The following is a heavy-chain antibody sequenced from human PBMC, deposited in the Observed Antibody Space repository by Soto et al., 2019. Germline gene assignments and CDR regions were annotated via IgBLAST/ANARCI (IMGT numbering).Heavy chain of an antibody. D-gene: IGHD3-10*01. Sequence: EVQLVESGGDLVQSGGSLRLSCAASGFTFSSFWMHWVRQAPGEGLVWVSRINGDGSGTNYADFVEGRFTISRDNAKNTLYLQMSSLRAEDTAVYYCIRVYGEPGSTNAFDIWGQGTVVTVSS. CDR3: IRVYGEPGSTNAFDI. V-gene: IGHV3-74*01. CDR2: INGDGSGT. J-gene: IGHJ3*02. CDR1: GFTFSSFW.